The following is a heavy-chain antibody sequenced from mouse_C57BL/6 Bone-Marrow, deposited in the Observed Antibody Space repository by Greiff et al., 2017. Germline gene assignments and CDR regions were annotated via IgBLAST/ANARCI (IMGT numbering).Heavy chain of an antibody. V-gene: IGHV1-76*01. CDR3: AHYYGSSGDY. Sequence: QVQLQQSGAELVRPGASVKLSCKASGYTFTDYYINWVKQRPGQGLEWIARIYPGSGNTYYNEKFKGKVTLTAEKSSSTAYMQLSSLTSEDSAVYFCAHYYGSSGDYWGQGTSVTVSS. D-gene: IGHD1-1*01. CDR2: IYPGSGNT. CDR1: GYTFTDYY. J-gene: IGHJ4*01.